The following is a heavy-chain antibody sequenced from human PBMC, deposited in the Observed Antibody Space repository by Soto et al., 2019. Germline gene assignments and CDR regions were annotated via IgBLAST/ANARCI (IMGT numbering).Heavy chain of an antibody. D-gene: IGHD2-21*02. CDR3: VQTPCGGDCLAIYSSHAYYGVDV. CDR2: LYWDDDK. Sequence: QITLKESGPTLVKPTQTLTLTCTVSGLSLRTTGVGVGWVRQPPGKALEWLALLYWDDDKRYSPSLKSRLTITXDXSXNXLVLTMTNMDTVDTATYYCVQTPCGGDCLAIYSSHAYYGVDVWGQGTTVTVSS. V-gene: IGHV2-5*02. J-gene: IGHJ6*02. CDR1: GLSLRTTGVG.